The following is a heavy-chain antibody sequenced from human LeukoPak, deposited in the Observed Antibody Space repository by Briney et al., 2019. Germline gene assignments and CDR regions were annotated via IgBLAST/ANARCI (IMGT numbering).Heavy chain of an antibody. CDR1: GFTFSDYY. Sequence: GGSLRVSCAASGFTFSDYYMSWTRQAPGKGLEWVSYISSSGSTIYYADSVKGRFTISRDNAKNSLYLQMNSLRAEDTAVYYCAREKVAAKEDYYYGMDVWGQGTTVTVSS. CDR2: ISSSGSTI. V-gene: IGHV3-11*01. J-gene: IGHJ6*02. CDR3: AREKVAAKEDYYYGMDV. D-gene: IGHD2-15*01.